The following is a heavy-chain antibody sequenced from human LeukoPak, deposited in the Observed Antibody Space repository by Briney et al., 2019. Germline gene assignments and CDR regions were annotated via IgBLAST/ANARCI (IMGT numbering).Heavy chain of an antibody. CDR2: INHSGST. V-gene: IGHV4-39*07. D-gene: IGHD3-10*01. Sequence: SETLSLTCTVSGGSVSSGSYYWSWIRQPPGKGLEWIGEINHSGSTNYNPSLKSRVTISVDTSKNQFSLKLSSVTAADTAVYYCARGSLWFGEPTWGQGTLVTVSS. J-gene: IGHJ5*02. CDR1: GGSVSSGSYY. CDR3: ARGSLWFGEPT.